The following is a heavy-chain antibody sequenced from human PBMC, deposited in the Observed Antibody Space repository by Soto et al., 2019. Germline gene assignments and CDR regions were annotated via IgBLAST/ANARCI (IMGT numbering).Heavy chain of an antibody. D-gene: IGHD3-22*01. V-gene: IGHV4-31*03. J-gene: IGHJ4*02. CDR3: ARGATYYYDSSGYLSLGY. Sequence: SETLSLTCTVSGGSISSGGYYWSWIRQHPGKGLEWIGYIYYSGSTYYNPSLKSRVTISVDTSKNQFSLKLSSVTAADTAVYYCARGATYYYDSSGYLSLGYWGQGTLVTVSS. CDR2: IYYSGST. CDR1: GGSISSGGYY.